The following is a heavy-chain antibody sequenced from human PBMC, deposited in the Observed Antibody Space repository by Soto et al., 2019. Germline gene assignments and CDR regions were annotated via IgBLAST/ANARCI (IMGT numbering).Heavy chain of an antibody. CDR2: IYYSGST. D-gene: IGHD6-19*01. J-gene: IGHJ4*02. CDR1: GGSISSSSYY. Sequence: PSETLSLTCTVSGGSISSSSYYWGWIRQPPGKGLEWIGSIYYSGSTYYNPSLKSRVTISVDTSKNQFSLKLSSVTAADTVVYYCARHGSYSSGWSDFDYWGQGTLVTVSS. CDR3: ARHGSYSSGWSDFDY. V-gene: IGHV4-39*01.